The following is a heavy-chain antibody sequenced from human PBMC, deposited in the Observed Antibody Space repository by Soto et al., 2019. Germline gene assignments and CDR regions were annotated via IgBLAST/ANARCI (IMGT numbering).Heavy chain of an antibody. CDR1: GDSVRSGGYY. CDR2: ISYSGST. J-gene: IGHJ4*02. V-gene: IGHV4-61*03. Sequence: QVQLQESGPGLVKPSETLSHTCTVSGDSVRSGGYYWRWIRQPPGKGLEWDGYISYSGSTNYNPSLRSRVTISIDTSKNHFSLKLRSVTAADTAVYDCARHVASGYYDNSGYYEYPAGPFDSWGQGTLVIVYS. D-gene: IGHD3-22*01. CDR3: ARHVASGYYDNSGYYEYPAGPFDS.